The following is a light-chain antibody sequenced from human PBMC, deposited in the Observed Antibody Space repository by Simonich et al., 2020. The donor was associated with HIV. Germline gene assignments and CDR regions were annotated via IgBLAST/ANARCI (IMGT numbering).Light chain of an antibody. CDR1: QSILYSSNNKNY. V-gene: IGKV4-1*01. CDR3: QQYYSTPQT. Sequence: DIVMTQSPDSLAMSLGERATINCKSSQSILYSSNNKNYLAWYQQQPGQPPKLLIYWASTRESGVPDRFSGSGSGTDFTLTISSLQAEDVAVYYCQQYYSTPQTFGQGTKVEIK. CDR2: WAS. J-gene: IGKJ1*01.